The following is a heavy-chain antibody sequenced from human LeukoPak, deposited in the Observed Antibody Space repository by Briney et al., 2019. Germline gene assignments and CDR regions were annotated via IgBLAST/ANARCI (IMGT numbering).Heavy chain of an antibody. V-gene: IGHV1-69*13. CDR2: IIPIFGTA. Sequence: SVKVSCKASGGTFSSYAISWVRQAPGQGLEWMGGIIPIFGTANYARKFQGRVTITADESTSTAYMELSSLRSEDTAVYYCARAGGSGSPENYYYYGMDVWGQGTTVTVSS. CDR3: ARAGGSGSPENYYYYGMDV. CDR1: GGTFSSYA. J-gene: IGHJ6*02. D-gene: IGHD3-10*01.